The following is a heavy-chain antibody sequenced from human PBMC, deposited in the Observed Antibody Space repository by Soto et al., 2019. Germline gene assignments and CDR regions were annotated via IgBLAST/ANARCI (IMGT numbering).Heavy chain of an antibody. CDR1: GYTFTGYY. CDR3: ARNSGWFRQLLLDS. V-gene: IGHV1-2*02. CDR2: INPNSGAA. Sequence: ASVKVSCKASGYTFTGYYMHWVRQAPGQGLEWMGGINPNSGAANYAQKFQGRVTITRDESTSTAYMELSRLRSDDTAVYYCARNSGWFRQLLLDSWGQGTLVTVSS. J-gene: IGHJ5*01. D-gene: IGHD2-15*01.